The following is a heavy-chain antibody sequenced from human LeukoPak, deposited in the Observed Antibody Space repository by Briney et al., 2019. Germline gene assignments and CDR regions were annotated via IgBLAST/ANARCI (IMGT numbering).Heavy chain of an antibody. CDR2: INSDGRTT. CDR1: GFTISSYW. Sequence: QPGGSLTLSCAASGFTISSYWMHWVRQAPGKGLVWVSRINSDGRTTTYADSVRGRFTISRDNAKNTLYLQMNSLRAEDTAVYYCAREYSSWFDYWGQGTLVSVSS. CDR3: AREYSSWFDY. J-gene: IGHJ4*02. V-gene: IGHV3-74*01. D-gene: IGHD6-6*01.